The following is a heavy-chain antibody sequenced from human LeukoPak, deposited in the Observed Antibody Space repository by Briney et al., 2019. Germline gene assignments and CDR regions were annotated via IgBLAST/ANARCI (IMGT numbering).Heavy chain of an antibody. CDR2: MSGVGVST. J-gene: IGHJ4*02. Sequence: GGSLRLSCTASGFTFSNFAMSWVRQAPGKGLEWVSSMSGVGVSTYYADSVKGRFTISRDNSKNTLYLQMHSLRAEDTAVYYCAKVRAGHYFDYWGQGTLVTVSS. CDR1: GFTFSNFA. V-gene: IGHV3-23*01. CDR3: AKVRAGHYFDY. D-gene: IGHD6-19*01.